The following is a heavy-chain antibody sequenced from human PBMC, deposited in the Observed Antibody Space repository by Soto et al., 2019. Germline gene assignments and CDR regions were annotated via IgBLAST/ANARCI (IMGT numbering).Heavy chain of an antibody. J-gene: IGHJ6*02. D-gene: IGHD2-8*01. V-gene: IGHV3-33*01. Sequence: GGSLRLSCAASGFTFSSYGMHWVRQAPGKGLEWVAVIWYDGSNKYYADSVKGRFTISRDNSKNTLYLQMNSLRAEDTAVYYCARDVMDIVLMVYAVNYGMDVWGQGTTVTVSS. CDR3: ARDVMDIVLMVYAVNYGMDV. CDR2: IWYDGSNK. CDR1: GFTFSSYG.